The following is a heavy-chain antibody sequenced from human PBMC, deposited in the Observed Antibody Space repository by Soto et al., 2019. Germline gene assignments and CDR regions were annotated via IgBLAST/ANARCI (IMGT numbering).Heavy chain of an antibody. CDR2: INHSGST. CDR3: ARGQKRYYDFWSGSMWFDP. CDR1: GGSFSGYY. J-gene: IGHJ5*02. Sequence: PSETLSLTCAVYGGSFSGYYWSWIRQPPGKGLEWIGEINHSGSTNYNPSLKSRVTISVDTSKNQFSLKLSSVTAADTAVYYCARGQKRYYDFWSGSMWFDPWGQGTLVTVSS. D-gene: IGHD3-3*01. V-gene: IGHV4-34*01.